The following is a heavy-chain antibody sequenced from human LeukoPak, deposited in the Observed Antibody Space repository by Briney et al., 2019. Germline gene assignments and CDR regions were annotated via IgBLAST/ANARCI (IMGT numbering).Heavy chain of an antibody. Sequence: PGGSLRLSCAASGFTFSSYWMTWVRQAPGKGLEWVANIKKDGSERYYVDSVKGRFTISRDNAKNSLYLQMNSLRAEDTAVYYCARDGGIIGVGNFDCWGQGTLVTVSS. J-gene: IGHJ4*02. V-gene: IGHV3-7*01. CDR3: ARDGGIIGVGNFDC. CDR2: IKKDGSER. CDR1: GFTFSSYW. D-gene: IGHD3-3*01.